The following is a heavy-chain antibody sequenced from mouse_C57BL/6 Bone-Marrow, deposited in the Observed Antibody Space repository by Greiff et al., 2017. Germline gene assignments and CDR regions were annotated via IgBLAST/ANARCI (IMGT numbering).Heavy chain of an antibody. J-gene: IGHJ3*01. Sequence: VQRVESGPGLVAPSQSLSITCTVSGFSLTSYAISWVRQPPGKGLEWLGVIWPGGGTNYNSALKSRLSISKDNSKSQVFLKMNSLQTDDTARYYCARIYGRAWFAYWGQGTLVTVSA. V-gene: IGHV2-9-1*01. CDR3: ARIYGRAWFAY. D-gene: IGHD1-1*01. CDR1: GFSLTSYA. CDR2: IWPGGGT.